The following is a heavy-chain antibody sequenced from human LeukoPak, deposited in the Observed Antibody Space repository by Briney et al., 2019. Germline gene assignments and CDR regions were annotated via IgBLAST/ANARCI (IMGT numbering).Heavy chain of an antibody. CDR2: IYSGGST. CDR3: ARALGYNWNDWFVGWFDP. CDR1: GFTVSSNY. J-gene: IGHJ5*02. Sequence: GGSLRLSCAASGFTVSSNYMSWVRQAPGKGLEWVSVIYSGGSTYYADSVKGRFTISRDNSKNTLYLQMNSLRAEDTAVYYCARALGYNWNDWFVGWFDPWGQGTLVTVSS. D-gene: IGHD1-1*01. V-gene: IGHV3-66*02.